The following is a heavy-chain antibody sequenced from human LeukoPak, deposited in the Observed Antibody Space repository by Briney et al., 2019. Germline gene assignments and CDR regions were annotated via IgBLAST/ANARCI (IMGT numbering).Heavy chain of an antibody. V-gene: IGHV5-10-1*01. J-gene: IGHJ3*02. CDR3: ARLHCSGGTCYPADAFDI. CDR2: IDPSDSYT. Sequence: GESLKISCKGSGYSFTSYWISWVRQMPGKGLEWMGRIDPSDSYTNYSPSFQGHVTISADKSISTAYLQWSSLKASDIAMYYCARLHCSGGTCYPADAFDIWGQGTMVTVSS. D-gene: IGHD2-15*01. CDR1: GYSFTSYW.